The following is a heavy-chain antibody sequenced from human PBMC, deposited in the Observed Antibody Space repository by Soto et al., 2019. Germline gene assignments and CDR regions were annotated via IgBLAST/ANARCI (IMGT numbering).Heavy chain of an antibody. D-gene: IGHD5-12*01. CDR3: ARGSSVYGYDAFDI. Sequence: EVQLVESGGGLVQPGGSLRLSCAASGFTVSSNYMSWVRQAPGKGLEWVSVIYSGGSTYYADSVKGRFTISRHNSKNTLYLQMNSLRAEDTAVYYCARGSSVYGYDAFDIWGQGTMVTVSS. V-gene: IGHV3-53*04. CDR1: GFTVSSNY. J-gene: IGHJ3*02. CDR2: IYSGGST.